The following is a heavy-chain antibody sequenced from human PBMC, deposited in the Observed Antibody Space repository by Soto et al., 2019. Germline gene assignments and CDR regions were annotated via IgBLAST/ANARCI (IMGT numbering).Heavy chain of an antibody. Sequence: QVQLVQSGGEVRKPGASVKVSCKTSGYTFTNNGINWVRQAPGQGLEWMGWISGYNANTKYAQKFQGRVTLTTDTLTSTAFMELRSLRSDDTALFYSARGSTQYNMDVWGQGTTVTVSS. CDR2: ISGYNANT. D-gene: IGHD1-1*01. V-gene: IGHV1-18*04. CDR3: ARGSTQYNMDV. J-gene: IGHJ6*02. CDR1: GYTFTNNG.